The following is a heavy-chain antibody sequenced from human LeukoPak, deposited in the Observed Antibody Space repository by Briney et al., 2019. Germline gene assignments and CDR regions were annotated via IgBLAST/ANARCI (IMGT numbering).Heavy chain of an antibody. V-gene: IGHV1-46*01. CDR1: GYTFTSYY. Sequence: ASVKVSCKASGYTFTSYYMHWVRQAPGQGLEWMGIINPSGGSTSYAQKFQGRVTMTRDTSTSTVYMELSSLRSEDTAVYYCARESIVVVVAAMARWFDPWGQGTLVTVSS. D-gene: IGHD2-15*01. CDR2: INPSGGST. CDR3: ARESIVVVVAAMARWFDP. J-gene: IGHJ5*02.